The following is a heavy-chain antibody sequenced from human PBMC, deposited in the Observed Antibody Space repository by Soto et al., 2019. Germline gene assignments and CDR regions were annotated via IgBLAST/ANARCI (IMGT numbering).Heavy chain of an antibody. J-gene: IGHJ6*02. CDR2: IIPIFGSA. CDR3: AGTREIPYYHGMDV. Sequence: QVQLVQSGAEVKKPRSSVKVSCKAPGGTLSSYAINWVRQAPGQGLEWMGGIIPIFGSANHAPKFQGRVTISADESTSTAYMEVSSLRSEDTAVYYCAGTREIPYYHGMDVWGQGTTVTVSS. D-gene: IGHD2-2*02. V-gene: IGHV1-69*01. CDR1: GGTLSSYA.